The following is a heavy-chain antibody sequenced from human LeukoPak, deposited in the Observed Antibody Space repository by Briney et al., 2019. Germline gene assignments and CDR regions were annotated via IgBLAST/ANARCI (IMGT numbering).Heavy chain of an antibody. Sequence: SETLSLTCTVSGGSISSYYWGWIRQPPGKGLDWIGYIHYSGSTNYNPSLKSRVTMSVDTSKNQFSLKLSSVTAADTAAYYCARAAHYSSGWYPDYWGQGTLVTVSS. CDR3: ARAAHYSSGWYPDY. CDR2: IHYSGST. D-gene: IGHD6-19*01. V-gene: IGHV4-59*08. J-gene: IGHJ4*02. CDR1: GGSISSYY.